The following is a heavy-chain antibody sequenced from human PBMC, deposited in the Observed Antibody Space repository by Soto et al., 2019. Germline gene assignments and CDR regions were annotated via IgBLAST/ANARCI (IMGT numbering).Heavy chain of an antibody. D-gene: IGHD2-8*01. CDR1: GGSISSYY. CDR2: IYTSGST. J-gene: IGHJ2*01. V-gene: IGHV4-4*07. CDR3: ARVMGYLNWYFDL. Sequence: HVQLQESGPGLVKPSETLSLTCTVSGGSISSYYWSWIRQPAGKGLEWIGRIYTSGSTNYNPSLKSRVTMSVDTSTTQFSLKLRSVTAADTAVYYCARVMGYLNWYFDLWGRGTLVTVSS.